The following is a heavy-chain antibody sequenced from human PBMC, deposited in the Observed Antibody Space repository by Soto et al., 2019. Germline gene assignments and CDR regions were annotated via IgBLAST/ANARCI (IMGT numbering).Heavy chain of an antibody. V-gene: IGHV2-26*01. Sequence: QVTLNESGPVLVKPTETLTLTCTVSGFSLSNPRMGVSWIRRPPGKALEWLAHIFSNDENSYTTTLKSRLTVSKDTSKSQVVLTMTKMDPVDTATYYCGRIASYGRAYWGQGTLVTVSS. D-gene: IGHD5-18*01. J-gene: IGHJ4*02. CDR2: IFSNDEN. CDR3: GRIASYGRAY. CDR1: GFSLSNPRMG.